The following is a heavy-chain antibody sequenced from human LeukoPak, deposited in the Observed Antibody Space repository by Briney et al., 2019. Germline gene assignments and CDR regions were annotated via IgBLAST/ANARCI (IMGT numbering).Heavy chain of an antibody. CDR2: IYHSGST. J-gene: IGHJ5*02. CDR3: ARGIVTGTTNWFDP. D-gene: IGHD1-20*01. V-gene: IGHV4-38-2*02. Sequence: SETLSLTCTVSGYSISTGYYWGWIRLPPGKGLEWIGSIYHSGSTYYNPSLKSRITISIDTSKNQFSLKLTSVTAADTAVYYCARGIVTGTTNWFDPWGQGTLVTVSS. CDR1: GYSISTGYY.